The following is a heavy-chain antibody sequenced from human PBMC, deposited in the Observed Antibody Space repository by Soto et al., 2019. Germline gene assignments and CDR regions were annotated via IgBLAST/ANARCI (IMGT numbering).Heavy chain of an antibody. CDR3: VRVGLVGATSLSNAWFDP. Sequence: HPGGTLRLSCAASGFTFSSYAMSWVRQAPGKGLEWVSAISGSGGSTYYADSVKGRFTISRDNSKNTLYLQMNSLKASDTAMYYCVRVGLVGATSLSNAWFDPWGQGTLVTVSS. J-gene: IGHJ5*02. CDR1: GFTFSSYA. CDR2: ISGSGGST. D-gene: IGHD1-26*01. V-gene: IGHV3-23*01.